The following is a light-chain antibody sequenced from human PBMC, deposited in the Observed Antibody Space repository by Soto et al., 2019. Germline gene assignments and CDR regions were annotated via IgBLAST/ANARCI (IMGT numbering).Light chain of an antibody. V-gene: IGLV1-44*01. Sequence: QLVLTQPPSASGTPGQRVTISCSGSSSNIGSNTVNWYQQLPGTAPKLLMYDNNQRPSGVPDRSSGSHSGTSASLAISGLQYGDEVDFYSTPWHDSRNGAVSGGGTTLTVL. J-gene: IGLJ2*01. CDR3: TPWHDSRNGAV. CDR1: SSNIGSNT. CDR2: DNN.